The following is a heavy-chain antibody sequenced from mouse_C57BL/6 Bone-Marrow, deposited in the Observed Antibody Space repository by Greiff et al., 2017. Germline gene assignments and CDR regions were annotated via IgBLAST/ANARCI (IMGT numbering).Heavy chain of an antibody. CDR2: INPSSGYT. D-gene: IGHD2-3*01. CDR3: ARSGLLPY. Sequence: QVQLTESGAELARPGASVKMSCKASGYTFTSYTMHWVKQRPGQGLEWIGYINPSSGYTKYNQKFKDKATLTADKASSTAYMQLSSLTSEDSAVYYCARSGLLPYWGQGTLVTVSA. J-gene: IGHJ3*01. CDR1: GYTFTSYT. V-gene: IGHV1-4*01.